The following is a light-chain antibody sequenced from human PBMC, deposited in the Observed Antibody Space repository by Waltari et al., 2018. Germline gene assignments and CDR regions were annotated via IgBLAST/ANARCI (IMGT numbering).Light chain of an antibody. CDR3: SSYTSSSTSVV. CDR2: DVS. Sequence: QSALTQPASVYGSPGQSITISCTGTSSDGGGYNYVPWYQQHPGKAPKLMIYDVSKRPSGVSNRFSGSKSGNTASLTISGLQAEDEADYYCSSYTSSSTSVVFGGGTKLTVL. CDR1: SSDGGGYNY. J-gene: IGLJ2*01. V-gene: IGLV2-14*01.